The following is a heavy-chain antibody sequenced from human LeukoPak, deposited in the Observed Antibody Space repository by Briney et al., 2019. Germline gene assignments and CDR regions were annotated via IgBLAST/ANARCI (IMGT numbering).Heavy chain of an antibody. CDR3: ARGIRTGFGY. D-gene: IGHD3-10*01. V-gene: IGHV4-61*01. Sequence: PSETLSLTCSVSGGSDSSGSYYWSWIRQPPGKGLEWIGYVDYSGNTSYNPSLKRRVTISLDTSKNQFSLKVMSLTAAGTAVYYCARGIRTGFGYWGQGTLVTVSS. CDR1: GGSDSSGSYY. J-gene: IGHJ4*02. CDR2: VDYSGNT.